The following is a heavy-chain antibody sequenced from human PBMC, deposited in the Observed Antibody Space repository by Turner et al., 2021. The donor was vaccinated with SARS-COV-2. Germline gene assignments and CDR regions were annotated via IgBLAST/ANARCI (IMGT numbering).Heavy chain of an antibody. CDR2: INPSGDST. CDR1: GYTFSSYY. V-gene: IGHV1-46*01. Sequence: QVQLVQSGAEVKKPGASVKVSCKASGYTFSSYYMHWVRQAPGQGIEWMRIINPSGDSTSYAQKFQGRVTMTRDTSTSTVYMELSSLRSEDTAVYYCARVGGAFDIWGQGTMVIVSS. J-gene: IGHJ3*02. CDR3: ARVGGAFDI.